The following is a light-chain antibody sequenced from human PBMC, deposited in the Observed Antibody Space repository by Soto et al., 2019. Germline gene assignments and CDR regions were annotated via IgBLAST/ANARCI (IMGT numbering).Light chain of an antibody. CDR3: QQYGISGT. Sequence: EIVSTHSPGTLSLSPGERATLSCRASQSVSNNYLAWYQQKPGQAPRLLIYGASNRATGIPDRFSGSGSGTDFTLTISRLEPEDFAVYYCQQYGISGTFGQGTKVDIK. J-gene: IGKJ1*01. CDR1: QSVSNNY. CDR2: GAS. V-gene: IGKV3-20*01.